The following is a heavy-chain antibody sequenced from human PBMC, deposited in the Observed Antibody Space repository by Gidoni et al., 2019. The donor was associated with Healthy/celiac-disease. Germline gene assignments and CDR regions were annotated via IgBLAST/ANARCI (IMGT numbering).Heavy chain of an antibody. CDR2: IWYDGSNK. V-gene: IGHV3-33*01. Sequence: QVQLVASGGGVVQPGWSLSLSCAASGFTFSSYGMHWVRQAPGKGLEWVAVIWYDGSNKYYADAVKGRFTISRDKSKNTLYLQMNSLRAEDTAGYYCAREERALPDYWGQGTLVTVSS. CDR3: AREERALPDY. CDR1: GFTFSSYG. D-gene: IGHD1-26*01. J-gene: IGHJ4*02.